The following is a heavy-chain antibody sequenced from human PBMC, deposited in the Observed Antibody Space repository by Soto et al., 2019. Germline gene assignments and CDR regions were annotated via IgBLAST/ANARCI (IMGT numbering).Heavy chain of an antibody. CDR3: AHIRIRRSQQKLLNWFDP. J-gene: IGHJ5*02. Sequence: QITLKESGPPLVKPTQTLTLTCTFSGFSLSTSGVGVGWIRQPPGKALEWLALIYWDDDKRYSPSLKSRLTIPKDTSKNPVVLTMTNMDPVDTATYYCAHIRIRRSQQKLLNWFDPWGQGTLVTVSS. D-gene: IGHD6-13*01. CDR1: GFSLSTSGVG. CDR2: IYWDDDK. V-gene: IGHV2-5*02.